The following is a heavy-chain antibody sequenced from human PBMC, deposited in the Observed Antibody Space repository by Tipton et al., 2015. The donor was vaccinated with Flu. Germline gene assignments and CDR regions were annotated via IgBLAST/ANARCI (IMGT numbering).Heavy chain of an antibody. CDR2: IFHSGTT. CDR3: MRQVEAATRSSS. D-gene: IGHD2-15*01. Sequence: LRLSCTVSGGSVSSSDFYWGWVRQPPGKGPEWIGSIFHSGTTYYDLSLQSRVTISLDTSKNQFSLKMKSVTVADTAVYYCMRQVEAATRSSSWGQGTLVTVSS. CDR1: GGSVSSSDFY. V-gene: IGHV4-39*07. J-gene: IGHJ4*02.